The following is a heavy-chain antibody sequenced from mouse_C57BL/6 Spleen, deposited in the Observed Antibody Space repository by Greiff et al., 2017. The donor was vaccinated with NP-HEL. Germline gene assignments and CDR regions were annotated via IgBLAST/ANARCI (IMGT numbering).Heavy chain of an antibody. CDR3: ARQGYYSNRYYAMDY. D-gene: IGHD2-5*01. J-gene: IGHJ4*01. V-gene: IGHV1-50*01. CDR2: IDPSDSYT. Sequence: QVHVKQPGAELVKPGASVKLSCKASGYTFTSYWMQWVKQRPGQGLAWIGEIDPSDSYTNYNQKFKGKATLTVDTSSSTAYMQLSSLTSEDSAVYDCARQGYYSNRYYAMDYWGQGTSVTVSS. CDR1: GYTFTSYW.